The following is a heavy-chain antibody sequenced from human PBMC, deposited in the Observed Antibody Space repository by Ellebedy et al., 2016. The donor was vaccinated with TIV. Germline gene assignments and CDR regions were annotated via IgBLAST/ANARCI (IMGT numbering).Heavy chain of an antibody. D-gene: IGHD3-10*01. V-gene: IGHV3-30*02. CDR2: IRYDGTNK. J-gene: IGHJ4*02. CDR3: AKDRLWRGSGTQTFDN. Sequence: GESLKISCAASGFTFSDYGMHWVRQAPGKGLEWVAFIRYDGTNKFYADSVKGRFIISRDNSKNTLYLQMNSLRAEDTAVYYCAKDRLWRGSGTQTFDNWGQGTLVTVSS. CDR1: GFTFSDYG.